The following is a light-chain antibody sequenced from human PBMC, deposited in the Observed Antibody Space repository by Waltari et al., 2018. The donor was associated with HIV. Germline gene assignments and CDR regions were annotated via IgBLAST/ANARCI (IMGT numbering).Light chain of an antibody. CDR3: QQYGSAPTT. J-gene: IGKJ3*01. V-gene: IGKV3D-20*01. CDR1: RAVSTTY. Sequence: DIVLTQSPATLSLSPGETATLSCGGGRAVSTTYLAWYQQKPGLAHRLRIYDVSTGATGIPDRVRGSGSGTDFTLTISRLEPEDFAVYYCQQYGSAPTTFGPGTKVDIK. CDR2: DVS.